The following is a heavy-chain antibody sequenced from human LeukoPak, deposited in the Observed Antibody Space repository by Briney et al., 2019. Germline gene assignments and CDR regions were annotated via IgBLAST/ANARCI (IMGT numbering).Heavy chain of an antibody. CDR1: GYTFTGCY. J-gene: IGHJ3*02. Sequence: ASVKVSCKTSGYTFTGCYIHWMRRAPGQGPEWMGWISPNSGGTNYAQKFQDRVSMTRDTSINTAYMELSRLRSDDKAVYYCVRDGVFDIWGQGTMVTVSS. CDR2: ISPNSGGT. D-gene: IGHD2-8*01. V-gene: IGHV1-2*02. CDR3: VRDGVFDI.